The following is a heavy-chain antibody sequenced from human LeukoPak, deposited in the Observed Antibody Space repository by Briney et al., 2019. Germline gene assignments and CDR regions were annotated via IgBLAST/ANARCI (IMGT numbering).Heavy chain of an antibody. Sequence: SETLSFTCSVSGGPIRNYYWSWMRQPPGKGLEWIGYAYYTENTNYNPSLKSRVTISVDTSKNQFSLKLSSVTAADTAVYYCAYSDYDGWFDPWGQGTLVTVSS. J-gene: IGHJ5*02. V-gene: IGHV4-59*01. CDR3: AYSDYDGWFDP. CDR1: GGPIRNYY. CDR2: AYYTENT. D-gene: IGHD5-12*01.